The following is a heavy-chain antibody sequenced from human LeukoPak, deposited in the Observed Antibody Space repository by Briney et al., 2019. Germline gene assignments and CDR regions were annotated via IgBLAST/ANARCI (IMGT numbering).Heavy chain of an antibody. D-gene: IGHD4-23*01. J-gene: IGHJ4*02. Sequence: GGSLRLSCAASGVTFSSYSMNWVRQAPGKGLEWVSVISGSGGTTYYADSVKGRFTISRDNSKNTLYLQMNSLRAEDTAVYYCAKTEGRGTTVAQRPHDYWGQGTLGNVSS. V-gene: IGHV3-23*01. CDR2: ISGSGGTT. CDR1: GVTFSSYS. CDR3: AKTEGRGTTVAQRPHDY.